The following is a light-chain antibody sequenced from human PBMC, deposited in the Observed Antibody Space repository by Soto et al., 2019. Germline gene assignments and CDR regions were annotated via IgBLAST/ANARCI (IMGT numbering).Light chain of an antibody. J-gene: IGKJ2*01. V-gene: IGKV3-15*01. Sequence: EIVMTQSPATLSVSPGERATLSCRASQSISNNLAWYQQKPGRSPRLLIYGASTRATGIPARFSGSGSGTEFTLTIGSLQSEDFAVCYCQQYDYWPPYTFGQGTKLEIK. CDR2: GAS. CDR1: QSISNN. CDR3: QQYDYWPPYT.